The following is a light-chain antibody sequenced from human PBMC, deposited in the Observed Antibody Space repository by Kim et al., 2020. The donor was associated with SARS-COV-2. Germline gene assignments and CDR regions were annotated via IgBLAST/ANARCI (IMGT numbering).Light chain of an antibody. CDR3: QQYNNWLSVT. CDR1: QSISSN. J-gene: IGKJ5*01. CDR2: GAS. V-gene: IGKV3-15*01. Sequence: SPGERATHSCRASQSISSNLAWYQQKPGQAPRLLIYGASTRATGVPGRFSGSGSGTEFTLTISSLQSEDFAVYYCQQYNNWLSVTFGQGTRLEIK.